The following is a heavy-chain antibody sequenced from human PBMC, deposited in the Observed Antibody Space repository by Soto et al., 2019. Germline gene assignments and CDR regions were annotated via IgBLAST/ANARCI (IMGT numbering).Heavy chain of an antibody. CDR2: IKSKTDGGTT. CDR1: GFTFSNAW. D-gene: IGHD2-15*01. J-gene: IGHJ6*02. CDR3: TTDSRLRFCSGGSCYRPYYYYGMDV. Sequence: PGGSLRLSCAASGFTFSNAWMNWVRQAPGKGLEWVGRIKSKTDGGTTDYAAPVKGRFTISRDDSKNTLYLQMNSLKTEDTAVYYCTTDSRLRFCSGGSCYRPYYYYGMDVWGQGTTVTVSS. V-gene: IGHV3-15*07.